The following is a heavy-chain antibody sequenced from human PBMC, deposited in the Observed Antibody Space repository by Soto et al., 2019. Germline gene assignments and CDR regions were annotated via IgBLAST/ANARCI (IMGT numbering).Heavy chain of an antibody. Sequence: GASVKVSCKASGYTFTSYYMHWVRQAPGQGLEWMGIINPSGGSTSYAQKFQGRVTMTRDTSTSTVYMELSSLRSEDTAVYYCARVCLRFAIYGGFDPWGQGTLVTVSS. CDR1: GYTFTSYY. V-gene: IGHV1-46*03. CDR2: INPSGGST. J-gene: IGHJ5*02. D-gene: IGHD2-2*02. CDR3: ARVCLRFAIYGGFDP.